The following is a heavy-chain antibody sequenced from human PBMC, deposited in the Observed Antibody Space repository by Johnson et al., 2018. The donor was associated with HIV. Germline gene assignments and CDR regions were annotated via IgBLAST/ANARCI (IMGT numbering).Heavy chain of an antibody. V-gene: IGHV3-20*04. CDR3: ARGTTYFSLVGVVSGMAFDI. D-gene: IGHD1-26*01. J-gene: IGHJ3*02. CDR1: GFTFTDHG. CDR2: INWNGGST. Sequence: MLLVESGGDVVRPGGSLTLSCEVSGFTFTDHGMTWVRQAPGKGLEWVSGINWNGGSTGYAASVKGRFTISRDNAKNSLFLQMNSLRAEDTALYYWARGTTYFSLVGVVSGMAFDIWGQGTMVTVSS.